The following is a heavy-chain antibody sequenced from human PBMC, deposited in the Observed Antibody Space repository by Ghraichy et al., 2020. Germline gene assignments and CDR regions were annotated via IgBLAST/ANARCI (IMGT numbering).Heavy chain of an antibody. D-gene: IGHD6-6*01. V-gene: IGHV3-74*01. CDR3: ARIPDIAARPADY. Sequence: GGSLRLSCAASGFNFTSYWMHWVRQAPGKGLVWVSRINSVGSSTTYADSVKGRFTISRDNAKNTLYLQMNSLRAEDTAVYYCARIPDIAARPADYWGQGTLVTVSS. CDR2: INSVGSST. J-gene: IGHJ4*02. CDR1: GFNFTSYW.